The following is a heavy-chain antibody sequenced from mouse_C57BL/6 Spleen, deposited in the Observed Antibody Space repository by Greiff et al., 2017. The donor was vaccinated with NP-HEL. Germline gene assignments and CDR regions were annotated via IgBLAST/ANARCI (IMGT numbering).Heavy chain of an antibody. Sequence: VQLQQSGAELVKPGASVKLSCKASGYTFTSYWMQWVKQRPGQGLEWIGEIDPSDSYTNYNQKFKGKATLTVDTSYSTAYVQLISLTSEDSAVYYCASSPGYGSSYWYFDVWGTGTTVTVSS. V-gene: IGHV1-50*01. CDR3: ASSPGYGSSYWYFDV. D-gene: IGHD1-1*01. CDR1: GYTFTSYW. J-gene: IGHJ1*03. CDR2: IDPSDSYT.